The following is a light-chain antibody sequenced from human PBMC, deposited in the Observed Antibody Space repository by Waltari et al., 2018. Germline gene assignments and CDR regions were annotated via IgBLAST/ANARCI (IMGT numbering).Light chain of an antibody. CDR3: TSYAASNTFL. Sequence: QAALTQPRSVSGSPGQSVTISCTGTSSDIGTYNFVSWYQQHPGTAPKLMVYEVSKRPSGVSDRFSGSKSGNTASLTISGLQAEDEADFYCTSYAASNTFLFGGGTRLTVL. CDR1: SSDIGTYNF. CDR2: EVS. V-gene: IGLV2-11*01. J-gene: IGLJ2*01.